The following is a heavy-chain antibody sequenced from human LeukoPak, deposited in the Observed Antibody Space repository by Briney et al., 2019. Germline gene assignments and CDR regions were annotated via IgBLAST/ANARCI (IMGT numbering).Heavy chain of an antibody. CDR2: ISAYNGNT. D-gene: IGHD3-22*01. CDR3: GRGSPPRRNYDSSGYYSYYFDY. Sequence: ASVKVSCKASGYTFTSYGISWVRQAPGQGLEWMGWISAYNGNTKYAQKFQGRVTMTTDTSTSTAYMELRSLRSDDTAVYYCGRGSPPRRNYDSSGYYSYYFDYWGQGTLVTVSS. V-gene: IGHV1-18*01. J-gene: IGHJ4*02. CDR1: GYTFTSYG.